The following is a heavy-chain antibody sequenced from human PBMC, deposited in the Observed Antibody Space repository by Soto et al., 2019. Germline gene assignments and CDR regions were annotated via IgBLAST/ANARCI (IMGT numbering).Heavy chain of an antibody. V-gene: IGHV3-30-3*01. CDR3: AREGDTAMVPIFDY. Sequence: QVQLVESGGGVVQPGRSLRLSYAASGFTFSSYAMHWVRQAPGKGLEWVAVISYDGSNKYYADSVKGRFTIARDNSKNPLYLQMNSLRAEDTAVYYCAREGDTAMVPIFDYWGQGTLVTVSS. CDR2: ISYDGSNK. J-gene: IGHJ4*02. CDR1: GFTFSSYA. D-gene: IGHD5-18*01.